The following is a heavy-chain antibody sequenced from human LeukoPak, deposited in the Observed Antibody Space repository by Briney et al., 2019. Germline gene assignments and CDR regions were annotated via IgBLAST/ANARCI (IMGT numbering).Heavy chain of an antibody. V-gene: IGHV4-34*01. J-gene: IGHJ4*02. CDR3: ARARVMVRGVIDY. CDR2: INHSGST. D-gene: IGHD3-10*01. CDR1: GGSFSGYY. Sequence: SETLSLTCAVYGGSFSGYYWSWIRQPPGKGLEWIGEINHSGSTNYNPSLKSRVTISVDTSKNQFSLKLSSVTAADTAVYYCARARVMVRGVIDYWGQGTLVTVSS.